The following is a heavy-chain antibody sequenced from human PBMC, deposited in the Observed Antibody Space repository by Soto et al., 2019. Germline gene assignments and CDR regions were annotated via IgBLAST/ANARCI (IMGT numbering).Heavy chain of an antibody. CDR3: ALVREGGDSSLVDY. D-gene: IGHD2-21*02. V-gene: IGHV2-5*02. CDR2: IYWDDDK. J-gene: IGHJ4*02. CDR1: GFSLSTSGVG. Sequence: QITLKESGPTLVKPTQTLTLTCTFSGFSLSTSGVGVGWIRQPPGKALEWLALIYWDDDKRYSPSLKSRLTITKDTSKNQVVLTMTNMDPVDTATYYCALVREGGDSSLVDYWGQGTLVTVSS.